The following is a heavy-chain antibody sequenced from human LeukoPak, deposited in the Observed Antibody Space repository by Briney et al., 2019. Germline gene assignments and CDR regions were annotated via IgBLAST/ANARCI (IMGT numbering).Heavy chain of an antibody. CDR1: GFTFSDYY. CDR3: ARPKYSSSWQIFDY. D-gene: IGHD6-13*01. J-gene: IGHJ4*02. Sequence: GGSLRLSCAASGFTFSDYYMSWIRQAPGKGLEWVSYISSSGNTIYYADSVKGRFTISRDNAKNSLYLQTNSLRAEDTAVYYCARPKYSSSWQIFDYWGQGTLVTASS. V-gene: IGHV3-11*01. CDR2: ISSSGNTI.